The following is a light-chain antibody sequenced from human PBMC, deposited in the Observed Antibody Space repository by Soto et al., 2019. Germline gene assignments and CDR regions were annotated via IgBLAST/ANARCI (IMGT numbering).Light chain of an antibody. J-gene: IGKJ1*01. Sequence: EIVLTQSPGTLSLSPGERATLSCRASQSVSSTYLAWYQQRPGQAPRLLIYGASXRATGITDRFSGSGSGTDFTLTISRLEPEDFAVYYCHQYSSSTKTFGQGTKVDIK. V-gene: IGKV3-20*01. CDR2: GAS. CDR1: QSVSSTY. CDR3: HQYSSSTKT.